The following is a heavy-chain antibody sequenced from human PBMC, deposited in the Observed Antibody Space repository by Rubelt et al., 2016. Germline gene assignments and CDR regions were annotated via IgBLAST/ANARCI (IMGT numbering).Heavy chain of an antibody. CDR1: GLTFSGYW. Sequence: GGGLVQPGGSLRLSCTASGLTFSGYWMHRVRQAPEKGLMWVSRLDNDGSNTDYADSVKGRFTISRDNSRNTLYLQMNSLRAGDTAVYYCAREERGGTGTTFYFDYWGQGTLVTVSS. CDR3: AREERGGTGTTFYFDY. V-gene: IGHV3-74*01. D-gene: IGHD1-1*01. J-gene: IGHJ4*02. CDR2: LDNDGSNT.